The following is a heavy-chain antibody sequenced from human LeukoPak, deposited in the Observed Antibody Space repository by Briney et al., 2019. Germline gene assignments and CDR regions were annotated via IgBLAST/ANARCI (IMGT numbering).Heavy chain of an antibody. CDR1: GYTFTGYY. CDR3: ARVANWGSSPIDY. CDR2: INPNSGGT. D-gene: IGHD7-27*01. V-gene: IGHV1-2*02. Sequence: ASVKVSCKASGYTFTGYYMHWVRQAPGQGLEWMGWINPNSGGTNYAQKFQGRVAMTRDTSISTAYMELSRLRSDDTAVYYCARVANWGSSPIDYWGREPWSPSPQ. J-gene: IGHJ4*02.